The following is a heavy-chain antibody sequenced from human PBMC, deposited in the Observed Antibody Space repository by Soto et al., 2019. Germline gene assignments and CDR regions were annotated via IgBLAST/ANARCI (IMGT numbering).Heavy chain of an antibody. J-gene: IGHJ4*02. CDR3: ARSWPYYDSSGYYGPFDY. CDR1: GFTFSSYA. Sequence: QVQLVESGGGVVQPGRSLRLSCAASGFTFSSYAMHWVRQAPGKGLEWVAVISYDGSNKYYADSVKGRFTISRDNSKNTRYLQMNSLRAEDTAVYYCARSWPYYDSSGYYGPFDYWGQGTLVTVSS. CDR2: ISYDGSNK. V-gene: IGHV3-30-3*01. D-gene: IGHD3-22*01.